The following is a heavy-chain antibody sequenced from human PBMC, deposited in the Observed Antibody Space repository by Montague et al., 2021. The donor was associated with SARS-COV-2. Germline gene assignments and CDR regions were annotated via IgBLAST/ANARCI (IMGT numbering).Heavy chain of an antibody. V-gene: IGHV6-1*01. CDR1: GDSVSSSTAA. Sequence: CAISGDSVSSSTAAWNWIRQSPSRGLEWLGRTYYRSKWYYDYAVSVKSRITINPDTSKNQFSLQLKSVTPEDTAVYYCARGWVATIPHMDNWGQGSLVIVSS. D-gene: IGHD5-12*01. J-gene: IGHJ4*02. CDR2: TYYRSKWYY. CDR3: ARGWVATIPHMDN.